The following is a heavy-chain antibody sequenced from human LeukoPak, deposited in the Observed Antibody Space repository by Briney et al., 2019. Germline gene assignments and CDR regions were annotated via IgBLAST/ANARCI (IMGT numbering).Heavy chain of an antibody. CDR1: GFIFSNYD. J-gene: IGHJ4*02. V-gene: IGHV3-30*18. CDR3: AKREVLHFDY. Sequence: GGSLRLSCTASGFIFSNYDIHWVRQAPGKGLEWVAVISYDGSNKYYADSVKGRFTISRDNSKNTLYLQMNSLRAEDTAVYYCAKREVLHFDYWGQGTLVTVSS. CDR2: ISYDGSNK.